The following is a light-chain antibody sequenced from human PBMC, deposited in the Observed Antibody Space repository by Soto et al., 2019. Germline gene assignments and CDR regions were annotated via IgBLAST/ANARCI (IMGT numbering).Light chain of an antibody. J-gene: IGKJ2*01. Sequence: DILMTQSPSTLSASVGDRVTITCRASQRISSWLAWYQQKPGKAPKLLIYDASSLESGVPSRFSGSESGTEFTLTISSLQPDDFATYYCQQYYNYLFTFGQGTKLEIK. CDR1: QRISSW. CDR2: DAS. V-gene: IGKV1-5*01. CDR3: QQYYNYLFT.